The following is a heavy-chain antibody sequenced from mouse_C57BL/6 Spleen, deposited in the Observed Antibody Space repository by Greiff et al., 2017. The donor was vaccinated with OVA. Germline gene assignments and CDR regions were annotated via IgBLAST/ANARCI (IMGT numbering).Heavy chain of an antibody. Sequence: HVQLKQSGPELVKPGASVKISCKASGYAFSSSWMNWVKQRPGKGLEWIGRIYPGAGDTNYNGKFKGKATLTADKSSSTAYMQLSSLTSEDSAVYFCASSPGGAMDYWGQGTSVTVSS. V-gene: IGHV1-82*01. CDR3: ASSPGGAMDY. CDR1: GYAFSSSW. J-gene: IGHJ4*01. CDR2: IYPGAGDT.